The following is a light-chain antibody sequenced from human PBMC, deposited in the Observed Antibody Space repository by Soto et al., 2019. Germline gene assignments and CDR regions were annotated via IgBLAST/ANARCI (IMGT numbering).Light chain of an antibody. CDR2: AAS. J-gene: IGKJ2*01. CDR3: QHYYDFPDA. Sequence: AIQMTQSPPSLSGSVGDRVTITCRASQAIRGCVGWLQQKPGQAPNLLIYAASTLQSGVPSRFSGSGSGTEFTLTISDLQPEDVATYYCQHYYDFPDAFGQGTKLEI. CDR1: QAIRGC. V-gene: IGKV1-6*01.